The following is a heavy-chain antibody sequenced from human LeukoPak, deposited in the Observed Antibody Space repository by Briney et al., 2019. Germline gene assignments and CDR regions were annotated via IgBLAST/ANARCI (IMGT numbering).Heavy chain of an antibody. CDR1: GFTFTSYS. D-gene: IGHD6-13*01. CDR2: ISGSSSAI. CDR3: ARHGAAAGTKGYFQH. J-gene: IGHJ1*01. V-gene: IGHV3-48*04. Sequence: GGSLRLSCAASGFTFTSYSMNWVRQAPGKGLEWVSYISGSSSAIHYADSVKGRFTISRDNANNSLYLQMNSLRAEDTAVYYCARHGAAAGTKGYFQHWGQGTLVTVSS.